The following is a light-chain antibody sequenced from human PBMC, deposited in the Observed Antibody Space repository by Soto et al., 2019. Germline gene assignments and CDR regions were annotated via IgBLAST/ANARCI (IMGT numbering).Light chain of an antibody. Sequence: QSVLTQPGSVSGSPGQSITISCSGTSRDVGAYNLVSWYQQRPGKAPKLLIYEVRNRPSGLSYRFSGSKSGNTASLTISSLLPEDEADYFCSSFSSRNTVVFGGGTKVTVL. CDR1: SRDVGAYNL. V-gene: IGLV2-14*01. CDR3: SSFSSRNTVV. J-gene: IGLJ2*01. CDR2: EVR.